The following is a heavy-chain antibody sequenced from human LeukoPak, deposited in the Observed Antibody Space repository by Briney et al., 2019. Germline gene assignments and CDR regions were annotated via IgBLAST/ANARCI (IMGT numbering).Heavy chain of an antibody. CDR2: INSNGGST. D-gene: IGHD6-19*01. V-gene: IGHV3-21*01. CDR3: ARDLGSDSSGWYDWYFDL. Sequence: GGSLRLSCTTSGFTFGTSTMTWVRQAPGKGLEWVSTINSNGGSTYYTSSVKGRFTISRDNAKNSLYLQMNSLRAEDTAVYYCARDLGSDSSGWYDWYFDLWGRGTLVTVSS. CDR1: GFTFGTST. J-gene: IGHJ2*01.